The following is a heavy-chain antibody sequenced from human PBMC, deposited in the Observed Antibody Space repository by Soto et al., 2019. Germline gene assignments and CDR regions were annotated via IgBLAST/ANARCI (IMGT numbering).Heavy chain of an antibody. D-gene: IGHD1-20*01. CDR1: GFSFSNFT. CDR2: IDTGTTFM. Sequence: EVQLVESGGGLVKPGGSLRLSCAASGFSFSNFTMNWVRQAPGKGLEWVSSIDTGTTFMFYADSVTGRFTISRDNSKKAVYLQMNSLRAEDTAVDYCARETGSYSCNDGLMDVWGQGTTVTVSS. CDR3: ARETGSYSCNDGLMDV. V-gene: IGHV3-21*01. J-gene: IGHJ6*02.